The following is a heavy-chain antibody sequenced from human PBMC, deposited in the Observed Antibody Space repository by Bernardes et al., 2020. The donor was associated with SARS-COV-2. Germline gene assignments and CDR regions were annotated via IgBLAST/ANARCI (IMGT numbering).Heavy chain of an antibody. CDR1: GFSFSKYA. J-gene: IGHJ4*02. Sequence: GGSLRLSCSASGFSFSKYAMHWVRQAPGKGLEYVSVVSDDGGSTYYADSLKGRFTISRDNSKNMLYLQMSSLRAEDTAVYYCVKGLYCSSVTCRTGFDYWGQGTLVTVSS. CDR3: VKGLYCSSVTCRTGFDY. CDR2: VSDDGGST. V-gene: IGHV3-64D*06. D-gene: IGHD2-2*01.